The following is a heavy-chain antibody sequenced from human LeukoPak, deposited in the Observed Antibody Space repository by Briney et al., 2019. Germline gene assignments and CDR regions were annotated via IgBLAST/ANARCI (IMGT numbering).Heavy chain of an antibody. D-gene: IGHD6-6*01. CDR1: GGSFSGYY. V-gene: IGHV4-34*01. CDR2: INHSGST. Sequence: SETLSLTCAVYGGSFSGYYWSWIRQPPGKGLEWIGEINHSGSTNYNPSLKSRVTMSVDTSRNQFSLKLSSVTAADTAVYYCAREGGSPYSSYYNWGQGTLVTVSS. CDR3: AREGGSPYSSYYN. J-gene: IGHJ4*02.